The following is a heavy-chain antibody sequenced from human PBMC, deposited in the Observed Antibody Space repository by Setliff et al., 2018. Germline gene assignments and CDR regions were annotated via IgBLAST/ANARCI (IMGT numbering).Heavy chain of an antibody. CDR2: ISSSGANI. CDR3: ARLSTSGSYYSLIDY. D-gene: IGHD3-10*01. V-gene: IGHV3-48*03. Sequence: PGASLKLSCAASGFTFSSYEMNWVRLAPGKGLEWVSYISSSGANIYYADYVKGRFTISRDNAKNSLYLQMNSLGAEDTAVYYCARLSTSGSYYSLIDYWGQGTLVTVSS. J-gene: IGHJ4*02. CDR1: GFTFSSYE.